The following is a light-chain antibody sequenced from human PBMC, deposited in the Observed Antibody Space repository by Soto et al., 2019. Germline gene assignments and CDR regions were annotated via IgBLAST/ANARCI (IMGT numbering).Light chain of an antibody. CDR1: QSVSSN. CDR3: QQYNNWPPTWT. J-gene: IGKJ1*01. Sequence: MSQSPATLSVSTGERATLSCRASQSVSSNLAWYQQKPGQAPRLLIYGASTRATGIPARFSGSGSGTEFTLTISSLQSEDFAVYYCQQYNNWPPTWTFAQGTKVAIK. V-gene: IGKV3-15*01. CDR2: GAS.